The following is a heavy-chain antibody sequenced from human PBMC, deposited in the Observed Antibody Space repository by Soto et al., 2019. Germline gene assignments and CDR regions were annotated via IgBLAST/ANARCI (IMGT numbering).Heavy chain of an antibody. D-gene: IGHD2-15*01. J-gene: IGHJ3*02. CDR3: ARRMGYCSGGSCYPDAFDI. CDR2: IYPGDSDT. V-gene: IGHV5-51*01. Sequence: GESLKISCQGSGYSFTSYWIGWVRQMPGKGLEWMGIIYPGDSDTRYSPSFQGQVTISADKSISTAYLQWSSLKASDTAMYYCARRMGYCSGGSCYPDAFDIWGQGTMVTVSS. CDR1: GYSFTSYW.